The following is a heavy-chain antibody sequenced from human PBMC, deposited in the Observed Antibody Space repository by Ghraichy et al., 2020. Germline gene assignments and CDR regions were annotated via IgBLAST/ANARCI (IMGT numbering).Heavy chain of an antibody. V-gene: IGHV4-34*01. D-gene: IGHD3-22*01. CDR2: INHSGST. Sequence: SETLSLTCAVYGGSFSGYYWSWIRQPPGKGLEWIGEINHSGSTNYNPSLKSRVTISVDTSKNQFSLKLSSVTAADTAVYYCARTMIVVGNAFDIWGQGTMVTVSS. CDR1: GGSFSGYY. J-gene: IGHJ3*02. CDR3: ARTMIVVGNAFDI.